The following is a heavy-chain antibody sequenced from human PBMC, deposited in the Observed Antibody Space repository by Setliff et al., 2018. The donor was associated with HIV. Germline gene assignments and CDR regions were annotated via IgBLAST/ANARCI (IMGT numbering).Heavy chain of an antibody. CDR1: GYTFTSYD. CDR2: IRGSGADA. CDR3: ARKGSGSSFDFEY. J-gene: IGHJ4*02. D-gene: IGHD3-10*01. V-gene: IGHV1-18*01. Sequence: ASVKVSCKASGYTFTSYDINWVRQATGQGLEWMGWIRGSGADAKYAENLQGRVTLTRDTSASTAYMELSSLRSEDTAVYYCARKGSGSSFDFEYWGQGTLVTVSS.